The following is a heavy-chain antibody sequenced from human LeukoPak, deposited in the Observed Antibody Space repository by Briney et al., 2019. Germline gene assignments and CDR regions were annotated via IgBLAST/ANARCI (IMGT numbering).Heavy chain of an antibody. J-gene: IGHJ4*02. CDR1: GFTFSSLA. D-gene: IGHD1-1*01. V-gene: IGHV3-23*01. CDR3: AKGQELDDGVFDS. CDR2: IRSNGDTT. Sequence: PGGSLRLSCTASGFTFSSLAMTWVRQAPGKGLEWVSTIRSNGDTTHNADSVKGRFTISRDNSKNTLYLELNSLRVEDTATFYCAKGQELDDGVFDSWGQGTMVTVSS.